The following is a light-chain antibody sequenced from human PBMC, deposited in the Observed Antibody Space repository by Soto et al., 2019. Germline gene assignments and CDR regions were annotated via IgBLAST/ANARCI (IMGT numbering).Light chain of an antibody. CDR2: DAS. CDR1: QSISSW. CDR3: QQYNSYSWT. Sequence: DIQMTQSPSTLSASVGDRVTITCRASQSISSWLAWYQQNPGKAPRLLIYDASSLESGVPSRFSGSGSGTEFTLTISSLQPDDFATYYCQQYNSYSWTCAQETKVAIK. V-gene: IGKV1-5*01. J-gene: IGKJ1*01.